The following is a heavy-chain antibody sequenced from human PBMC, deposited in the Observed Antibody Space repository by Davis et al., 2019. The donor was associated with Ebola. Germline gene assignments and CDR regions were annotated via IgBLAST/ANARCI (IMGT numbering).Heavy chain of an antibody. CDR1: GYSISSGYY. D-gene: IGHD1-7*01. Sequence: PSGSLSLSCTASGYSISSGYYCGLIRQPPGKALEWIGSIYHCGITYYNPSLKSRVTISVDTSKNQFSLTLSSVTAADTAVYYCAKTLELAVSAFAFWGQGTSVTVST. CDR2: IYHCGIT. J-gene: IGHJ4*02. CDR3: AKTLELAVSAFAF. V-gene: IGHV4-38-2*02.